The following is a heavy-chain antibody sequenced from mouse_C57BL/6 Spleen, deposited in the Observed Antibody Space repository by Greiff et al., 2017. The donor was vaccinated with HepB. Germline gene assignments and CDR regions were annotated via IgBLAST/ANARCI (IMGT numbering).Heavy chain of an antibody. CDR1: GYTFTSYW. J-gene: IGHJ2*01. CDR3: AIFALHPFDY. Sequence: QVQLQQPGAELVMPGASVKLSCKASGYTFTSYWMHWVKQRPGQGLEWIGEIDPSDSYTNYNQKFKGKSTLTVDKSSSTAYMQLSSLTSEDTAVYYCAIFALHPFDYWGQGTTLTVSS. CDR2: IDPSDSYT. V-gene: IGHV1-69*01.